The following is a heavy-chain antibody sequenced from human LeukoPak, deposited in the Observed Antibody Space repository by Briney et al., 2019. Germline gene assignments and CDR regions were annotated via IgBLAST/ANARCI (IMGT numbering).Heavy chain of an antibody. Sequence: ASVKVSCKASGYTFTGYYLHWVRQAPGQGLGWVGWINPNSGVTNYAQNFQGRVSMTSDTSISTVYMELSRLRSDDTAVYYCSREDYWGQGTLVTVSS. CDR3: SREDY. CDR2: INPNSGVT. V-gene: IGHV1-2*02. CDR1: GYTFTGYY. J-gene: IGHJ4*02.